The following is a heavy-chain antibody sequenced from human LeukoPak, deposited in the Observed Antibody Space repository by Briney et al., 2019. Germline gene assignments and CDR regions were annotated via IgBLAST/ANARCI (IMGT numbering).Heavy chain of an antibody. V-gene: IGHV3-23*01. Sequence: PGGSLRLSCAASGFTFSSYAMSWVRQAPGKGLEWVSAISGSGGSTYYADSVKVRFPISRDNSKNTLSLQMNSLRAEDTAVYYCAKGIAVAGHFAYWGQGTLVTVSS. CDR3: AKGIAVAGHFAY. CDR1: GFTFSSYA. CDR2: ISGSGGST. D-gene: IGHD6-19*01. J-gene: IGHJ4*02.